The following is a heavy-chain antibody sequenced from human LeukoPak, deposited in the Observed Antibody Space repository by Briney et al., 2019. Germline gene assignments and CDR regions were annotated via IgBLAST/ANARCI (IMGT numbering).Heavy chain of an antibody. CDR2: ISSSSSTI. CDR1: GFTFSSYS. CDR3: ARDQYSGDTVVEPAAMWY. D-gene: IGHD2-2*01. J-gene: IGHJ4*02. Sequence: GGSLRLSCAASGFTFSSYSMNWVRQAPGKGLEWVSYISSSSSTIYYADSVKGRFTISRDNAKNSLYLQMNSLRAEDTAVYYCARDQYSGDTVVEPAAMWYWGQGTLVTVSS. V-gene: IGHV3-48*04.